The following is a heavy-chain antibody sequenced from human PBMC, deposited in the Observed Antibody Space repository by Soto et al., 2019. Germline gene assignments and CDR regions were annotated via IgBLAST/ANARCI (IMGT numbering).Heavy chain of an antibody. Sequence: QVQLVQSGAEVKKPGASVKVSCKASGYTFTSYDINWVRQATGQGLEWMGWMNPNRGNTGYAQKFQGRVTMTRNTSISTAYMELSSLRSEDTAVYYCAMTPSKIVGATSDYWGQGTLVTVSS. J-gene: IGHJ4*02. V-gene: IGHV1-8*01. D-gene: IGHD1-26*01. CDR1: GYTFTSYD. CDR2: MNPNRGNT. CDR3: AMTPSKIVGATSDY.